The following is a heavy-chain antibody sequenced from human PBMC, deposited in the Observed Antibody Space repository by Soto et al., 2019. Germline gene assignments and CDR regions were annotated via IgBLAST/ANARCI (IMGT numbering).Heavy chain of an antibody. Sequence: EVQLVESGGGLVQPGRSLRLSCAASGFTFDDYAMHWVRQAPGKGLEWVSGISCNSGSIGYADSVKGRFTISRDNAKNSLYLQMNSLRAEDTALYYCAKALAVVVVAAGLDYWGQGTLVTVSS. CDR1: GFTFDDYA. D-gene: IGHD2-15*01. CDR3: AKALAVVVVAAGLDY. V-gene: IGHV3-9*01. J-gene: IGHJ4*02. CDR2: ISCNSGSI.